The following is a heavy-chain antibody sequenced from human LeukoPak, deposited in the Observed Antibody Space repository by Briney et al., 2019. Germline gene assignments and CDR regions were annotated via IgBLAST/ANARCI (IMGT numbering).Heavy chain of an antibody. J-gene: IGHJ4*02. D-gene: IGHD2-21*02. V-gene: IGHV4-59*08. CDR3: ARHGDGYSFDH. Sequence: SETPSLTCTVSGGSISSYYWSWIRQPPGKGLEWIGYISYSGSTNYNPSLRSRVTISVDKSKNQFSLELSSVTAADTAVYYCARHGDGYSFDHWGQGTLVTVSS. CDR1: GGSISSYY. CDR2: ISYSGST.